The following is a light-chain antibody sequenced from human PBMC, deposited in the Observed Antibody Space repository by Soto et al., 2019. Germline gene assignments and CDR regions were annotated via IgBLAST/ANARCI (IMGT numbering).Light chain of an antibody. Sequence: THSPGPRTLCPLERTTLYCRASQSVRSNYLAWYQQRPGQAPRLLIYGASSRATGVPDRFSGSGSRTYFTLTIGMLPAEDFIQYCKLHDAYSPDPFGQGTKVAIK. V-gene: IGKV3-20*01. CDR3: LHDAYSPDP. J-gene: IGKJ1*01. CDR2: GAS. CDR1: QSVRSNY.